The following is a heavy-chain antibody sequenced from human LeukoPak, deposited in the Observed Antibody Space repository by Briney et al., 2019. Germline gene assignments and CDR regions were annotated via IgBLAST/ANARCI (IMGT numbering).Heavy chain of an antibody. CDR2: IYSGGST. D-gene: IGHD5-24*01. CDR3: ARVGDGYNFDAFDI. CDR1: GFTVSNNY. Sequence: GGSLRLSCAASGFTVSNNYMSWVRQAPGKGLEWVSVIYSGGSTYYADSVKGRFTISRNNSKNTLYLQMNSLRAEDTAVYYCARVGDGYNFDAFDIWGQGTMVTVSS. J-gene: IGHJ3*02. V-gene: IGHV3-66*01.